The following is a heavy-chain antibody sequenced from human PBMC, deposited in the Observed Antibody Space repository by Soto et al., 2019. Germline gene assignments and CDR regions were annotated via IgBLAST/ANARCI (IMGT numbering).Heavy chain of an antibody. Sequence: PGGSLRLSCAASGFIFSSYSMNWVRQAPGKGLEWVSYISSDSNTIYYADSVRGRFTISRDNAKNSLYLQMNSLRDEDTAVYYCERPKVTTGWFDPCGQGNLVTVSS. J-gene: IGHJ5*02. CDR3: ERPKVTTGWFDP. D-gene: IGHD4-4*01. CDR1: GFIFSSYS. CDR2: ISSDSNTI. V-gene: IGHV3-48*02.